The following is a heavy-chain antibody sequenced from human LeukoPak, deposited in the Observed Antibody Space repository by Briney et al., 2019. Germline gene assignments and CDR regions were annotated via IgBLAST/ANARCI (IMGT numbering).Heavy chain of an antibody. CDR1: GGSISSTRYY. V-gene: IGHV4-61*05. CDR2: IYYSGST. D-gene: IGHD2-2*01. J-gene: IGHJ4*02. CDR3: ARGGTTYCSSTSCLGGTFDY. Sequence: ASETLSLTCTVSGGSISSTRYYWGWIRQPPGKGLEWIGYIYYSGSTNYNPSLKSRVTISVDTSKNQFSLKLSSVTAADTAVYYCARGGTTYCSSTSCLGGTFDYWGQGTLVTVSS.